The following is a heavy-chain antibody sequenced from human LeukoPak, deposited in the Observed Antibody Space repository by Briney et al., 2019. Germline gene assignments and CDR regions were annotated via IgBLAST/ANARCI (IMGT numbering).Heavy chain of an antibody. V-gene: IGHV4-34*01. CDR2: INHSGST. CDR3: ARVVGRMDV. Sequence: SETLSLTCAVYGGSLSGYYWSWIRQPPGKGLEWIGEINHSGSTNYNPSLKSRVTISVDTSKNQFSLKLSPVTAADTAVYYCARVVGRMDVWGKGTTVTVSS. CDR1: GGSLSGYY. J-gene: IGHJ6*04.